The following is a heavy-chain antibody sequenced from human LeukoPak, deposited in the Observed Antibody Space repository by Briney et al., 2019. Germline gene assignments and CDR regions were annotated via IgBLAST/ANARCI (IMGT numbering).Heavy chain of an antibody. Sequence: GGSLILSCAASGFTFSSYAMSWVRQAPGKGLEWVSAISGSGGSTYYADSVKGRFTISRDNSKNTLYLQMNSLRAEDTAVYYCAKDIAYYYDSSGYYYPEYWGQGTLVTVSS. CDR2: ISGSGGST. CDR3: AKDIAYYYDSSGYYYPEY. V-gene: IGHV3-23*01. D-gene: IGHD3-22*01. J-gene: IGHJ4*02. CDR1: GFTFSSYA.